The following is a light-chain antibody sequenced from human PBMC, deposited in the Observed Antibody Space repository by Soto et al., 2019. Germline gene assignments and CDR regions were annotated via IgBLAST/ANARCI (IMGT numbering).Light chain of an antibody. J-gene: IGLJ3*02. CDR1: RSNIGAGYD. Sequence: QSVLTQPPSVSGAPGQRVTISCTGSRSNIGAGYDVHWYQQLPGTAPKLLIYGNSNRPSGVPDRFSGSKSGTSASLAITWLQAEDEADYYCQSYDSSLSVSGVFGGGTNLTVL. CDR3: QSYDSSLSVSGV. CDR2: GNS. V-gene: IGLV1-40*01.